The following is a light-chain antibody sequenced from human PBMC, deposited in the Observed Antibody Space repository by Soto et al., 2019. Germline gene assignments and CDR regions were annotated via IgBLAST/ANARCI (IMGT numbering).Light chain of an antibody. CDR2: GAS. Sequence: EIVLTQSPGTLSLSPGERATLSCRASQSVRSNYLAWNQQKPGRAPRLLIYGASSRATGIPDRFSGSGSGTDFTLTISRLEPEDFAVYSCQQYGSSPRAFGGGTKVEI. CDR1: QSVRSNY. J-gene: IGKJ4*01. CDR3: QQYGSSPRA. V-gene: IGKV3-20*01.